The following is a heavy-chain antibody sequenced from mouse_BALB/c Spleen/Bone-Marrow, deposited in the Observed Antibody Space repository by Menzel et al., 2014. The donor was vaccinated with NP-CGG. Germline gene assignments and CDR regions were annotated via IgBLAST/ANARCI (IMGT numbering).Heavy chain of an antibody. CDR1: GFSLSRYN. J-gene: IGHJ4*01. Sequence: VKLMESGPGLVATSQNLSITCTVSGFSLSRYNIHWIRQPPGKGLEWLGMIWGGGGTDHNSALKSRLRISKDNSKSQIFLKINSLQIDDTAMYYCARKDGGYYVMDYWGQGTSVTVSS. D-gene: IGHD2-3*01. CDR2: IWGGGGT. CDR3: ARKDGGYYVMDY. V-gene: IGHV2-6-4*01.